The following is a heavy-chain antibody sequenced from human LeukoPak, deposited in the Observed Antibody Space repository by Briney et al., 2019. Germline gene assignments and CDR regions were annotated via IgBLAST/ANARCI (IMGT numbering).Heavy chain of an antibody. CDR2: INHSGST. J-gene: IGHJ4*02. CDR1: GGSFSGYY. CDR3: ARSIAVAGYYFDY. D-gene: IGHD6-19*01. V-gene: IGHV4-34*01. Sequence: SETLSLTCAVYGGSFSGYYWSWIRQPPGKGLEWIGEINHSGSTNYNPSLKSRVTISADTSKNQFSLKLSSVTAADTAVYYCARSIAVAGYYFDYWGQGTLVTVSS.